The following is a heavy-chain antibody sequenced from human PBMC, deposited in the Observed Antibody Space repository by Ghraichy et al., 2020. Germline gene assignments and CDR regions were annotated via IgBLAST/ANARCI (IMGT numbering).Heavy chain of an antibody. J-gene: IGHJ4*02. CDR2: IVDSGDTT. Sequence: GGSLRLSCEASGFIFGNTAMSWVRQAPGKGLEWVSTIVDSGDTTYYADSVKGRFTISRDNSKNTLYLQMSSLKAEDTAIYYCAKGAGVFYDTLTRYLISDYLDYWGQGTLVTVSS. CDR3: AKGAGVFYDTLTRYLISDYLDY. CDR1: GFIFGNTA. D-gene: IGHD3-9*01. V-gene: IGHV3-23*01.